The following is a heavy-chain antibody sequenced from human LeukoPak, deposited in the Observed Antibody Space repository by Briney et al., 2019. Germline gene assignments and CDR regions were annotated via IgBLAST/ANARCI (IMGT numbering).Heavy chain of an antibody. D-gene: IGHD2-2*01. J-gene: IGHJ4*02. CDR3: ARGPYYCSSTSCHPIDY. CDR2: INPNSGGT. Sequence: ASVKVSCKASGYTFTGYYMHWVRQAPGQGLEWMGWINPNSGGTNYAQKFQGRVTMTRDTSISTAYMELSRLRSDDTAVYYCARGPYYCSSTSCHPIDYWGQGTLVTVSS. CDR1: GYTFTGYY. V-gene: IGHV1-2*02.